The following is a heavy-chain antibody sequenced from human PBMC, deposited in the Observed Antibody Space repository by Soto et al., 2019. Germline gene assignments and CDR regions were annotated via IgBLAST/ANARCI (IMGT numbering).Heavy chain of an antibody. CDR1: VLFFSDQY. CDR3: AIGGGQIYYKGLDV. V-gene: IGHV3-11*01. J-gene: IGHJ6*02. CDR2: ISGTGDTK. D-gene: IGHD3-10*01. Sequence: GGSLQVSCVSSVLFFSDQYLGWIRQAPGKALECVAYISGTGDTKYYADSVTGRFTISRDNPKNSLYLQMNSLRPEDAAVYYCAIGGGQIYYKGLDVWGQGTTVTVSS.